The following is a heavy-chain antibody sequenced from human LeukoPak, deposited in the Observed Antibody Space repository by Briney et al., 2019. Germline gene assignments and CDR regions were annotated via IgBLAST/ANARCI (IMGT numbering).Heavy chain of an antibody. CDR3: VNIAAAGTRDY. V-gene: IGHV4-34*01. CDR1: GGSFSGYY. D-gene: IGHD6-13*01. Sequence: PSETLSLTCAVYGGSFSGYYWSWIRQPPGKGLEWIGEINHSGSTNYNPSLKSRVTISVDTSKNQFSLKLSSVTAADTAVYYCVNIAAAGTRDYWGQGTLVTVSS. CDR2: INHSGST. J-gene: IGHJ4*02.